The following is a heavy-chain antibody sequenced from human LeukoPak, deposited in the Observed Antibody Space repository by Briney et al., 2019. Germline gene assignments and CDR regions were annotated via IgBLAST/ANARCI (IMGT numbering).Heavy chain of an antibody. D-gene: IGHD3-10*01. CDR2: ISSSSSTI. CDR3: ARDSGYYLRPFDY. Sequence: GGSLRLSCAASGFTFSSYSMNWVRQAPGKGLEWVSYISSSSSTIYYADSVKGRFTISRDNAKNSLYLRMNSLRAEDTAVYYCARDSGYYLRPFDYWGQGTLVTVSS. CDR1: GFTFSSYS. J-gene: IGHJ4*02. V-gene: IGHV3-48*01.